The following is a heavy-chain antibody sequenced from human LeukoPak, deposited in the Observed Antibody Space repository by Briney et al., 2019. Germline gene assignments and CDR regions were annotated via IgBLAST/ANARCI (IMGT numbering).Heavy chain of an antibody. CDR2: MNPNSGNT. CDR1: GYTFTSYD. V-gene: IGHV1-8*01. Sequence: GASVKVSCKASGYTFTSYDINWVRQATGQGLEWMGWMNPNSGNTGYAQKFQGRVTMTRNTSISTAYKELSSLRSEDTAVYYCARGRRFYYYDSSGYYPPDYWGQGTLVTVSS. J-gene: IGHJ4*02. CDR3: ARGRRFYYYDSSGYYPPDY. D-gene: IGHD3-22*01.